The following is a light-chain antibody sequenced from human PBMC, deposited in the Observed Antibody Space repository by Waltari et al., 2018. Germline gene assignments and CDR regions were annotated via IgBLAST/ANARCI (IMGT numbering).Light chain of an antibody. V-gene: IGLV4-69*01. CDR2: VNSDGSH. CDR3: QTGGHGTWV. J-gene: IGLJ3*02. CDR1: SGHSSNV. Sequence: QLVLTQSPSASASLGASVKLTCTLSSGHSSNVIALLQQQPEKGPRYLMKVNSDGSHSKGDRLPDRFSGSSSGTEHYLTISSLQSEDEADYYCQTGGHGTWVFGGGTKLTVL.